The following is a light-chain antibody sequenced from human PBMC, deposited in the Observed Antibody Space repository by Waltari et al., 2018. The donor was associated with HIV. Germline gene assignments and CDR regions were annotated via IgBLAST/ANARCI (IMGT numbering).Light chain of an antibody. V-gene: IGKV1-6*01. CDR2: AAS. CDR3: QQNYNRPYT. Sequence: IQMTQSPASLSASVGHTVTISCRASQDIGFNVNWYQWRSGETPRLLIVAASRLQNGVPPRLSGSGYGTHFSLTITGPQPGDFALYFCQQNYNRPYTFGQGTRVEVK. CDR1: QDIGFN. J-gene: IGKJ2*01.